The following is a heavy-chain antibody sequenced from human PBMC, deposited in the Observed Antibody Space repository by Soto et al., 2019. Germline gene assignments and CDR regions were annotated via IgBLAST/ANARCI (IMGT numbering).Heavy chain of an antibody. J-gene: IGHJ6*02. CDR1: GGTFSSYA. V-gene: IGHV1-69*13. CDR2: IIPIFGTA. D-gene: IGHD6-6*01. Sequence: SVTVSCKASGGTFSSYAISWVRQAPGQGLEWMGGIIPIFGTANYAQKFQGRVTIAADESTSTAYMELSSLRSEDTAVYYCATDNLYQGSSSIDVWGQGTTVTVS. CDR3: ATDNLYQGSSSIDV.